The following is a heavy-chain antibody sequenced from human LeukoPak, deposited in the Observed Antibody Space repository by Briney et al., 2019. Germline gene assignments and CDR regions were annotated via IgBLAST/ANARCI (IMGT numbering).Heavy chain of an antibody. D-gene: IGHD3-9*01. Sequence: SETLSLTCTVSGGSISSGDYYWSWIRQPPGKGPEWIGYIYYSGSTYYNPSLKSRVTISVDTSKNQFSLKLSSVTAADTAVYYCARERLVRGLDIWGQGTMVTVSS. CDR1: GGSISSGDYY. CDR3: ARERLVRGLDI. J-gene: IGHJ3*02. CDR2: IYYSGST. V-gene: IGHV4-30-4*08.